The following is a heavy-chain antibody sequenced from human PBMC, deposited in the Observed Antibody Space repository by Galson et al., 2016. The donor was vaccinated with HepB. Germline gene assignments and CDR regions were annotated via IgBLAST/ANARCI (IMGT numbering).Heavy chain of an antibody. D-gene: IGHD6-13*01. Sequence: TLSLTCTVSGGSISSSSDYWGWIRQPPGKGLEWIGNIYYSGSTYYNPSLKSRVTISVDTSKNQFSLKLSSVTAADTAVYYCARDGSAAGTSLGYWGQGTLVTVSS. CDR2: IYYSGST. J-gene: IGHJ4*02. CDR3: ARDGSAAGTSLGY. CDR1: GGSISSSSDY. V-gene: IGHV4-39*07.